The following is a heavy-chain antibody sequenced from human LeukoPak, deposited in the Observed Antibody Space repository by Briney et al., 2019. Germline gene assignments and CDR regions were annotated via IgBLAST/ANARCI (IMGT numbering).Heavy chain of an antibody. Sequence: GGSLRLSCAASGFTFSSYWMSWVRQAPGKGLEWVANIKQDGSEKYYVDSVKGRFTISRDNAKNSLYLQMNSLRAEDTAVYYCARGGAVAGGYYYGMDVWGQGTTVTVSS. D-gene: IGHD6-19*01. V-gene: IGHV3-7*01. CDR2: IKQDGSEK. CDR1: GFTFSSYW. J-gene: IGHJ6*02. CDR3: ARGGAVAGGYYYGMDV.